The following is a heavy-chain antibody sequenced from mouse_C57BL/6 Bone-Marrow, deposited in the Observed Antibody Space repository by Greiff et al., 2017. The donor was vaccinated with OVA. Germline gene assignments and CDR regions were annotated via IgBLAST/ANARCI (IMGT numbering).Heavy chain of an antibody. V-gene: IGHV1-5*01. CDR3: TRASRLLLFAY. CDR2: IYPGNSDT. D-gene: IGHD1-1*01. J-gene: IGHJ3*01. Sequence: EVQLQESGTVLARPGASVKMSCKTSGYTFTSYWMHWVKQRPGQGLEWIGAIYPGNSDTSYTQKFKGKANLTAVPSASTAYMQLRSLPHEDTAVLYCTRASRLLLFAYWGQGTLVTVSA. CDR1: GYTFTSYW.